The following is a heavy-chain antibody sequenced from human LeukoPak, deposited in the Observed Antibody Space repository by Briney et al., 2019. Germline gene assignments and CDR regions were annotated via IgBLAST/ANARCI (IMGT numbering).Heavy chain of an antibody. CDR2: INPSGGST. CDR1: GGTFSSYA. Sequence: ASVKVSCKASGGTFSSYAISWVRQAPGQGLEWMGIINPSGGSTSYAQKFQGRVTMTRDTSTSTVYMELSSLRSEDTAVYYCASDEKNYYFDYWGQGTLVTVSS. CDR3: ASDEKNYYFDY. V-gene: IGHV1-46*01. D-gene: IGHD2/OR15-2a*01. J-gene: IGHJ4*02.